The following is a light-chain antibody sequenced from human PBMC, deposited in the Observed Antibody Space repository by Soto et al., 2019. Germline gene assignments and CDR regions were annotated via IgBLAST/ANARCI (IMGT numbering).Light chain of an antibody. CDR3: QQSYKTPLT. V-gene: IGKV1-39*01. CDR2: AAS. J-gene: IGKJ4*01. Sequence: DIQMTQSPSSQSASVGDRVTITCRASQSISNYLNWYQQKPGKAPKLLIYAASSLQSGVPSRFSGSGSGTDFTLTISILQPEDFASYYCQQSYKTPLTFGGGTKVEI. CDR1: QSISNY.